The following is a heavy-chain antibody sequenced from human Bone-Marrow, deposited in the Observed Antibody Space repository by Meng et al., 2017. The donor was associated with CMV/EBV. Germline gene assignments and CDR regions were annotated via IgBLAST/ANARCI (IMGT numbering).Heavy chain of an antibody. Sequence: GESLKISCAASGFTVSSNEMSWVRQAPGKGLEWVSSISGGSTYYADSRKGRFTISRDNSKNTLHLQMNSLRAEDTAVYYCARKSSLEYYDFWSGYYAGAFDIWGQGTMVTVSS. CDR2: ISGGST. CDR1: GFTVSSNE. V-gene: IGHV3-38-3*01. CDR3: ARKSSLEYYDFWSGYYAGAFDI. D-gene: IGHD3-3*01. J-gene: IGHJ3*02.